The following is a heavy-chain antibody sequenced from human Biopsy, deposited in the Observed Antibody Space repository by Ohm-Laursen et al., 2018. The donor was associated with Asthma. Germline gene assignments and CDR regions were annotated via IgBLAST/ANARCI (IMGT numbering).Heavy chain of an antibody. CDR1: GGSLSSGPYY. CDR2: INYRGST. CDR3: ARDLSGYCTSSACYGFDS. J-gene: IGHJ5*01. Sequence: TLSLTSTVSGGSLSSGPYYWSWVRQHPGKGLEWFGYINYRGSTFYSTSLESRVTVSVDNAKNQFSLKLSSVTAADTAVDYCARDLSGYCTSSACYGFDSGGQGTLVTVSA. V-gene: IGHV4-31*03. D-gene: IGHD2-8*01.